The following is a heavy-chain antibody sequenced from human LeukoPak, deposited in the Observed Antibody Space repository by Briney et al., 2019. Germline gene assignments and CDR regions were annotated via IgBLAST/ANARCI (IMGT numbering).Heavy chain of an antibody. CDR2: ISGSDGTT. CDR3: AKVDSSGYYSKNFHY. D-gene: IGHD3-22*01. CDR1: GFTFSSYA. V-gene: IGHV3-23*01. Sequence: PGGSLRLSCAASGFTFSSYAMSWVRQAPGKGLEWVSGISGSDGTTYYADSVKGRFTISRDNSRNTLYLQMNSLGAEDTAVYYCAKVDSSGYYSKNFHYWGQGSLVTVSS. J-gene: IGHJ4*02.